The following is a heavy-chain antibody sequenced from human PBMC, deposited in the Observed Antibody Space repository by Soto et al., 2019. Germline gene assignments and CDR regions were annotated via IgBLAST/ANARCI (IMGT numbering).Heavy chain of an antibody. D-gene: IGHD2-2*01. CDR2: TATKADSFTT. CDR3: GRGYCTSTTCHGAHYHLDV. J-gene: IGHJ6*02. V-gene: IGHV3-72*01. Sequence: GSLRLSCAASGFTFSDHYMEWVRQAPGKGLEWVGRTATKADSFTTGYAASVEGRFTISRDDSKNSLYLQMNSLKTEDTAVYYCGRGYCTSTTCHGAHYHLDVWGQGTTVTAP. CDR1: GFTFSDHY.